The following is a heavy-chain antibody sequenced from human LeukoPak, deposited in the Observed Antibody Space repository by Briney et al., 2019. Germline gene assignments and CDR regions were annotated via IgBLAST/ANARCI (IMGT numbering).Heavy chain of an antibody. CDR3: TREPSGTYWYFDL. CDR1: GFTFNNYC. Sequence: GGSLRLSCAASGFTFNNYCMHWVRQAPGKGPVWVSRINGDGSNTHSADAVKGRYTISRDNAKNTLYLQMNSLRAEDTAVYYCTREPSGTYWYFDLWGRGTLVTVSS. CDR2: INGDGSNT. D-gene: IGHD1-26*01. V-gene: IGHV3-74*01. J-gene: IGHJ2*01.